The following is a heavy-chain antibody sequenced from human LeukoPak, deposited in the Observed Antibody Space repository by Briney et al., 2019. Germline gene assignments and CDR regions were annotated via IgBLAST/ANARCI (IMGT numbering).Heavy chain of an antibody. CDR3: AKGKAYDNLDWFDP. V-gene: IGHV3-23*01. CDR2: ILGTGVGT. CDR1: GFTFSSFA. J-gene: IGHJ5*02. Sequence: GESLRLSCAASGFTFSSFAMTWIRQPPGKGLEWVSYILGTGVGTFYADSVKGRFTISRDNSKNTLFLQMNSLRAEDTAIYYCAKGKAYDNLDWFDPWGQGTLVTVSS. D-gene: IGHD3-9*01.